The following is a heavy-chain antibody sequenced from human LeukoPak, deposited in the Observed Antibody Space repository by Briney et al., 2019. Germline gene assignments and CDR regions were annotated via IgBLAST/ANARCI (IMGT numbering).Heavy chain of an antibody. CDR3: ARGSITMVRGVAPFDW. Sequence: SETLSLTCTVSGGSISSSSYYWGWIRQPPGKGLEWIGSIYYSGSTYYNPSLKSRVTISVDTSKNQFSLKLSSVTAADTAVYYCARGSITMVRGVAPFDWWGQGTLVTVSS. CDR1: GGSISSSSYY. V-gene: IGHV4-39*07. D-gene: IGHD3-10*01. J-gene: IGHJ4*02. CDR2: IYYSGST.